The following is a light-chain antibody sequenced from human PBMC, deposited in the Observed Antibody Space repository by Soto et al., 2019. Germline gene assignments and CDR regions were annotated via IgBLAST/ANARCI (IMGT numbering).Light chain of an antibody. CDR1: SSDVGGYNY. Sequence: QSVLTQPASVSGSPGQSITISCTGTSSDVGGYNYVSWYQQHPGKAPKLMIYEVSNRPSGVSNRFSGSKSGNTASLTISGLQAEDEADYYCSSYTSISTLWVFGTGTKLTVL. CDR2: EVS. V-gene: IGLV2-14*01. J-gene: IGLJ1*01. CDR3: SSYTSISTLWV.